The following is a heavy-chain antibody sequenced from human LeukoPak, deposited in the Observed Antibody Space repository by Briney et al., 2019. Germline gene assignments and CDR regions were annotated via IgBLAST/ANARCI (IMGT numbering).Heavy chain of an antibody. Sequence: TSETLSLTCTVSGDSISSSSYYWGWIRQPPGTGLEWIGSIYYTGYTYDNPSLRSRITMSVDTPKNQFSLQLSSVTAADTAVYYCARSDRPSGGSSSKVGFDYWGQGTLVTVSS. J-gene: IGHJ4*02. V-gene: IGHV4-39*01. CDR2: IYYTGYT. CDR1: GDSISSSSYY. CDR3: ARSDRPSGGSSSKVGFDY. D-gene: IGHD6-6*01.